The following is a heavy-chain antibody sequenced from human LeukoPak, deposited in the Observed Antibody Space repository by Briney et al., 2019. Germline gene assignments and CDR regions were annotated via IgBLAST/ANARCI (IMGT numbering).Heavy chain of an antibody. V-gene: IGHV3-23*01. CDR1: GFTFSSYA. CDR3: AKVYIAADTTIDLAFDI. D-gene: IGHD6-6*01. CDR2: ISGSGGST. J-gene: IGHJ3*02. Sequence: GGSLRLSCAASGFTFSSYAMSWVRQAPGKGLEWVSAISGSGGSTYYADSVKGRFTISRDNSKNTLYLQMNSLRAEDTAVYYCAKVYIAADTTIDLAFDIWGQGTMVTVSS.